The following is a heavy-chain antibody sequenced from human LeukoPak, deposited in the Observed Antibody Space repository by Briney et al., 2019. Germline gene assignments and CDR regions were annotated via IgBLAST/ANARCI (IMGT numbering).Heavy chain of an antibody. D-gene: IGHD3-22*01. CDR3: ARGRDSDY. V-gene: IGHV4-30-4*08. CDR2: IYYSGST. Sequence: SSETLSLTCTVSGGSISSGDYYWSWIRQAPGKGLEWIGYIYYSGSTYYNPSLKSRVTISVDTSKNQFSLKLSSVTAADTAEYYCARGRDSDYWGQGTLVTVSS. J-gene: IGHJ4*02. CDR1: GGSISSGDYY.